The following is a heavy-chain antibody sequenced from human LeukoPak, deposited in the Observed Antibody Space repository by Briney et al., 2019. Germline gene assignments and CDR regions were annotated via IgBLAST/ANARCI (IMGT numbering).Heavy chain of an antibody. V-gene: IGHV4-39*01. D-gene: IGHD4-17*01. J-gene: IGHJ4*02. Sequence: SETLSLTCTVSGGSPSSSSYYWGWIRPPPGKGLEWIGSIYYSGSNYYNPSLKRRVTISVDTSKNQFSLKLSSVTAADTAVYYWARLGWSTTFDYWGQGTLVTVSS. CDR1: GGSPSSSSYY. CDR2: IYYSGSN. CDR3: ARLGWSTTFDY.